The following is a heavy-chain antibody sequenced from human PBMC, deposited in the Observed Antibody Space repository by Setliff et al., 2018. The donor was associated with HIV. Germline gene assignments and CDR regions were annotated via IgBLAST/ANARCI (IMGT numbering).Heavy chain of an antibody. V-gene: IGHV1-46*01. D-gene: IGHD6-19*01. J-gene: IGHJ4*02. CDR1: GYTFTSQS. CDR3: ARNFGGSGWYYFDY. Sequence: ASVKVSCKASGYTFTSQSMHWVRQAPGQGLEWMGVINPSGGSTGYAEKFQGRFTMTRDTSANIVYLELSSLRSEDTAKYYCARNFGGSGWYYFDYWGQGTLVTVSS. CDR2: INPSGGST.